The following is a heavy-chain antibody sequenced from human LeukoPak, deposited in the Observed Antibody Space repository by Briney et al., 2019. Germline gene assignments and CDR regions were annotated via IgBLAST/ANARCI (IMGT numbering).Heavy chain of an antibody. CDR2: IYYSGST. D-gene: IGHD6-13*01. Sequence: SETLSLTYTVSGGSVSSGSYYWSWIRQPPGKGLEWIGYIYYSGSTNYNPSLKSRVTISVDTSKNQFSLKLSSVTAADTAVYYCARGQQQLVRGYYYMDVWGKGTTVTVSS. V-gene: IGHV4-61*01. J-gene: IGHJ6*03. CDR3: ARGQQQLVRGYYYMDV. CDR1: GGSVSSGSYY.